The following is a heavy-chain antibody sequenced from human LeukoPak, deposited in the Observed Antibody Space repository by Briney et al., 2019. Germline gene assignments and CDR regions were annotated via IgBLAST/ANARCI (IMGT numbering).Heavy chain of an antibody. CDR1: GFTFSDYY. J-gene: IGHJ4*02. Sequence: GGSLRLSCAASGFTFSDYYMSWIRQAPEKGLEWVANIRQDGDTKYYVDSVKGRFTISRDNAMNSLYLQMNSLRAEDAAIYYCARSLPYGTTWYGRSDFWGQGTLVTVSS. CDR2: IRQDGDTK. V-gene: IGHV3-7*03. CDR3: ARSLPYGTTWYGRSDF. D-gene: IGHD6-13*01.